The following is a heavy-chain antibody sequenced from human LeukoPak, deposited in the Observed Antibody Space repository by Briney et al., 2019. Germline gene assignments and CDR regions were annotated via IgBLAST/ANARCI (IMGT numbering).Heavy chain of an antibody. D-gene: IGHD6-19*01. CDR2: ISAYNGNT. V-gene: IGHV1-18*01. CDR3: ANSSPKQWLRRGQYYFDY. J-gene: IGHJ4*02. Sequence: ASVKVSCKASGYTFTSYGISWVRQAPGQGLEWMGWISAYNGNTNYAQKLQGRVTMTTDTSTSTAYMELRSLRSDDTAVYYCANSSPKQWLRRGQYYFDYWGQGTLVTVSS. CDR1: GYTFTSYG.